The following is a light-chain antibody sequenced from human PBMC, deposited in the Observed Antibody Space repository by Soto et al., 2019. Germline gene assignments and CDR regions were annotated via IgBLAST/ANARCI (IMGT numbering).Light chain of an antibody. CDR1: SGDVGTYNL. CDR2: EVT. V-gene: IGLV2-14*02. J-gene: IGLJ3*02. Sequence: QSALTQPASVSGSPGQSITISCTGTSGDVGTYNLVSWYQHFPGKAPKLILYEVTQRPSGISPRFSGSKSGNTASLTISGLQSEDEADYFCSSYTATATLLFGGGTKVTVL. CDR3: SSYTATATLL.